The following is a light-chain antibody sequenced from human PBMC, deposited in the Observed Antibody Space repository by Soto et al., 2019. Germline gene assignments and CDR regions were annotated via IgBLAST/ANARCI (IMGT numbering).Light chain of an antibody. Sequence: QSVLTQPPSASGTPGQRVTISCSGRSSNIGRNTVNWYQHVPGTAPKLLIYRNDQRPSGVPDRFSGSKSGTSASLAISGLRSGDEADYYCAGWDDSLNGVVFGGGTKLTVL. J-gene: IGLJ2*01. CDR3: AGWDDSLNGVV. CDR1: SSNIGRNT. V-gene: IGLV1-44*01. CDR2: RND.